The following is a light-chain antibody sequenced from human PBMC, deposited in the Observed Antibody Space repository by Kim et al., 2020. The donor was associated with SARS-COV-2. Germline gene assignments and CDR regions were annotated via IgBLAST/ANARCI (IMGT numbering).Light chain of an antibody. CDR3: SAWDSTLRVWV. V-gene: IGLV10-54*01. CDR1: RNYIAQQG. Sequence: PTATLTCTGNRNYIAQQGAAWLQQHQGHPPKLLSYRDNDRPSGISERMSASRSGNTASLTIAGLQSEDEADYYCSAWDSTLRVWVFGGGTQLTVL. J-gene: IGLJ3*02. CDR2: RDN.